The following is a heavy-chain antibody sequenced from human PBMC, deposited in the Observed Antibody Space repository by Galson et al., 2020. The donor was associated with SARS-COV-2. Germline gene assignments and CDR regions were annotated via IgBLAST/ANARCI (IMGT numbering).Heavy chain of an antibody. CDR2: ISSSSSTI. Sequence: GGSLRLSCAASGFTFSSYSMNWVRQAPGKGLEWVSYISSSSSTIYYADPVKGRFTISRDNAKNSLYLQMNSLRAEDTAVYYCARDYYDSSGYQWGGYGNWGQGTLVTVSS. CDR3: ARDYYDSSGYQWGGYGN. V-gene: IGHV3-48*01. CDR1: GFTFSSYS. J-gene: IGHJ4*02. D-gene: IGHD3-22*01.